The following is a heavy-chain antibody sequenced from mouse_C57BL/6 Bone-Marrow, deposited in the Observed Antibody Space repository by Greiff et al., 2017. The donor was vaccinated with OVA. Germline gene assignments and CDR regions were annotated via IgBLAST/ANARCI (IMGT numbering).Heavy chain of an antibody. J-gene: IGHJ4*01. CDR3: AREKVYYYGSYAMDY. Sequence: EVNVVESGGDLVKPGGSLKLSCAASGFTFSSYGMSWVRQTPDKRLEWVATISSGGSYTYYPDSVKGRFTISRDNAKNTLYLQMSSLKSEDTAMYYCAREKVYYYGSYAMDYWGQGTSVTVSA. CDR1: GFTFSSYG. D-gene: IGHD1-1*01. V-gene: IGHV5-6*01. CDR2: ISSGGSYT.